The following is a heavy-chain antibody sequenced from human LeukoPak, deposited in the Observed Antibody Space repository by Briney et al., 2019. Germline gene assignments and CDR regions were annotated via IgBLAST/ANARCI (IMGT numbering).Heavy chain of an antibody. CDR2: ISAYNGNT. CDR1: GYTFSNYN. J-gene: IGHJ4*02. Sequence: GASVKVSCKASGYTFSNYNISWVRQAPGQGLEWMGWISAYNGNTNYAQKFQGRVTMTRDTSISTAYMELSRLRSDDTAVYYCARDYYDSSGYSDYWGQGTLVTVSS. D-gene: IGHD3-22*01. V-gene: IGHV1-18*01. CDR3: ARDYYDSSGYSDY.